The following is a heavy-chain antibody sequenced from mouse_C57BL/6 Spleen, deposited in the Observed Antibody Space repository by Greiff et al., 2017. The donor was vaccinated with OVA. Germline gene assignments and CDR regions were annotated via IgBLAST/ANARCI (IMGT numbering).Heavy chain of an antibody. J-gene: IGHJ4*01. CDR1: GYTFTSYW. Sequence: QVQLKQPGAELVMPGASVKLSCKASGYTFTSYWMHWVKQRPGQGLEWIGEIDPSDSYTNYNQKFKGKSTLTVDKSSSTAYMQLSSLTSEDSAVYYCARWGYGNYDAMDYWGQGTSVTVSS. D-gene: IGHD2-10*02. V-gene: IGHV1-69*01. CDR2: IDPSDSYT. CDR3: ARWGYGNYDAMDY.